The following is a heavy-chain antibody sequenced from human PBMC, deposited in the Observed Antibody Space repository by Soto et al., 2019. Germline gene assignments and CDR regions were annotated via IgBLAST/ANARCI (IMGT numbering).Heavy chain of an antibody. D-gene: IGHD3-9*01. Sequence: SMKVSCKASGGTFSSYAISWVRQAPGQGLEWMGGIIPIFGTANYAQKFQGRVTITADESTSTAYMELSSLRSEDTAVYYCARQPLLRYFDWLLPNFDYWGQGTLVTVSS. CDR3: ARQPLLRYFDWLLPNFDY. J-gene: IGHJ4*02. CDR2: IIPIFGTA. V-gene: IGHV1-69*13. CDR1: GGTFSSYA.